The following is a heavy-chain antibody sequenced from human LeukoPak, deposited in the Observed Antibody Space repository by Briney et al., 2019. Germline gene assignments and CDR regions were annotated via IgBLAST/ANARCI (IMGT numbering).Heavy chain of an antibody. D-gene: IGHD5-18*01. V-gene: IGHV4-30-4*01. J-gene: IGHJ6*02. CDR2: IYYTGKP. CDR3: ARVDTTMVPDV. CDR1: GDSISRGNDF. Sequence: PSQTLSLTCTVSGDSISRGNDFWRWIRQPPAKGLEWIAYIYYTGKPYYNTSLKRRLIISVDTSQNQFSLKLKSVTAADTAVYYCARVDTTMVPDVWGQGTTVTVSS.